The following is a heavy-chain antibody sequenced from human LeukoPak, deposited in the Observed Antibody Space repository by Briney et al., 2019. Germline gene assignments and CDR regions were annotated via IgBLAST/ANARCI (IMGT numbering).Heavy chain of an antibody. Sequence: SETLSLTCTVSSGSLGSYYWNWLRQPAGKGLEWIGHIYTSGSTNYNPSLKSRVTMSVDTSKNQFSLKLNSVTAADTAFYYCAREYSSSSGKGLDYWGQGTLVAVSS. CDR3: AREYSSSSGKGLDY. J-gene: IGHJ4*02. V-gene: IGHV4-4*07. CDR2: IYTSGST. D-gene: IGHD6-6*01. CDR1: SGSLGSYY.